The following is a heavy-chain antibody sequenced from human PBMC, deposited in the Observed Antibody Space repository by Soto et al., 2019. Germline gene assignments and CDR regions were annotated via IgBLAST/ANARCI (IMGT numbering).Heavy chain of an antibody. CDR1: GYSFTSYW. CDR2: IYPGDSDT. Sequence: GESLKISCKGSGYSFTSYWIGWVRQMPGKGLEWMGIIYPGDSDTRYSPSFQGQVTISADKSISTAYLQWSSLKASDTAIYYCAKHTTYYYYGMDVWGLGTTVTVSS. V-gene: IGHV5-51*01. CDR3: AKHTTYYYYGMDV. J-gene: IGHJ6*02. D-gene: IGHD1-1*01.